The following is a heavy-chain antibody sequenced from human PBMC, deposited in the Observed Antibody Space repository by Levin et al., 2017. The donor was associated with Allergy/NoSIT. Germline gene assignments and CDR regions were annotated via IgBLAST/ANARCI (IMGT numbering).Heavy chain of an antibody. CDR2: IYPGDSDT. CDR1: GYSFTSYW. D-gene: IGHD5-18*01. CDR3: ARHETAMVTAVDY. V-gene: IGHV5-51*01. Sequence: VASVKVSCKGSGYSFTSYWIGWVRQMPGKGLEWMGIIYPGDSDTRYSPSFQGQVTISADKSISTAYLQWSSLKASDTAMYYCARHETAMVTAVDYWGQGTLVTVSS. J-gene: IGHJ4*02.